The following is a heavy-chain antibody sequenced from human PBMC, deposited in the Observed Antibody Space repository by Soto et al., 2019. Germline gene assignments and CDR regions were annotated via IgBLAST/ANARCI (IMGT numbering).Heavy chain of an antibody. D-gene: IGHD3-9*01. Sequence: EVQLVESGGGLVKPGGSLRLSCAASGFTFSNAWMNWVRQAPGKGLEWVGRIKSKTDGGTIDYAAPVKGRFTISRDDSKSTLYLQMNSLKTEDTAVYYCSTDRLRYFERFDPWGQGTLVTVSS. CDR2: IKSKTDGGTI. CDR1: GFTFSNAW. CDR3: STDRLRYFERFDP. J-gene: IGHJ5*02. V-gene: IGHV3-15*07.